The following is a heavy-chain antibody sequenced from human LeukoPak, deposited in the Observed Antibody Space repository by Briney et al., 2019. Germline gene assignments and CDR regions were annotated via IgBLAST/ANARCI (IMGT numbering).Heavy chain of an antibody. D-gene: IGHD6-19*01. CDR1: GYTFTSYG. CDR3: ARNSSDWYGYMDV. J-gene: IGHJ6*04. CDR2: ISTYNGYA. Sequence: ASVKVSCKASGYTFTSYGISWVRQAPGQGLEWMGWISTYNGYANYAQKLQGRVTMTTETSTSTAYMELRSLRSDDTAVYYCARNSSDWYGYMDVWGKGTTVSVSS. V-gene: IGHV1-18*01.